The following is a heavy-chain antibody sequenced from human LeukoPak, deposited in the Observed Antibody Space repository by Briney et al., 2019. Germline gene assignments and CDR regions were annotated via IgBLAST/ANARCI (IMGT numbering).Heavy chain of an antibody. CDR1: GGSISSYY. D-gene: IGHD6-6*01. CDR3: ARDPPQLARPGYFDY. J-gene: IGHJ4*02. V-gene: IGHV4-59*12. CDR2: LYYSGST. Sequence: SETLSLTCTVSGGSISSYYWTWIRQPPGKGLEWIGYLYYSGSTNYNPSLKSRVTISVDTSKNQFSLQLSSVTAADTAVYYCARDPPQLARPGYFDYWGQGTLVTVSS.